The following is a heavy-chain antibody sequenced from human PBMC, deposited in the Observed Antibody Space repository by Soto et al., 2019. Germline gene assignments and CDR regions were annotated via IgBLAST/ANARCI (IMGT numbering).Heavy chain of an antibody. CDR3: ARAVAGTGDDY. V-gene: IGHV3-20*04. J-gene: IGHJ4*02. Sequence: EVQLVESGGRVVRPGGSLRLSCAVSGFTFEEYDMIWVRQAPGKGLEWVSGINWNGGSKGYADSVKGRFTISRDNTKNSLYLQMNSLRAEDAALYYCARAVAGTGDDYWGQGTLVTVSS. CDR2: INWNGGSK. CDR1: GFTFEEYD. D-gene: IGHD6-19*01.